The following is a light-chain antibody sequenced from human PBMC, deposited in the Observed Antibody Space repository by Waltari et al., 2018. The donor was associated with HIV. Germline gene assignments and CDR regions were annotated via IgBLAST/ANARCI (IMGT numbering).Light chain of an antibody. CDR2: ADS. V-gene: IGLV3-9*01. J-gene: IGLJ2*01. Sequence: SYEVTQRPSVSVALGQTAKITCGGHYIGAKSVHWYQQKAGQAPLLVIYADSGRPSGVPDRFSGSSSGNTATLTISRVQSGDEAHYYCQVWDSGNVIFGGGTKLTVL. CDR1: YIGAKS. CDR3: QVWDSGNVI.